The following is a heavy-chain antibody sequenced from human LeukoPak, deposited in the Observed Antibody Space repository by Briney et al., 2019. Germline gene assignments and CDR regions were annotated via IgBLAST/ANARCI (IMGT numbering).Heavy chain of an antibody. V-gene: IGHV3-21*01. Sequence: PGGSLRLSCAASGFTFSSYSMNWVRQAPGKGLEWVSSISSSSSYIYYADSVKGRFTISRDNSKTTLYLQMSSLRPEDTAVYYCAKDSRAAYGDYHFDSWGQGTLVTVSS. J-gene: IGHJ4*02. CDR2: ISSSSSYI. D-gene: IGHD4-17*01. CDR3: AKDSRAAYGDYHFDS. CDR1: GFTFSSYS.